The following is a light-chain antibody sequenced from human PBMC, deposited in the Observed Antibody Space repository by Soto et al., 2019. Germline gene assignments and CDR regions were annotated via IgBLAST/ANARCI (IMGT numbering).Light chain of an antibody. Sequence: QSVLTQPVSVNGSPGQSITISYTGTSSDVGGYNYVSWYQHHPGKAPKLMIYDVSNRPSGVSNRFSGSKSGNTASLTISGLQPEDEADYYCSSYTTSNTRQIVFGTGTKVTVL. V-gene: IGLV2-14*03. CDR1: SSDVGGYNY. J-gene: IGLJ1*01. CDR3: SSYTTSNTRQIV. CDR2: DVS.